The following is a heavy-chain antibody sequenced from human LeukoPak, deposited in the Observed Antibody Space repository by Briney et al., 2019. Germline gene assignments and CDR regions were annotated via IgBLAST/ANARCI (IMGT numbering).Heavy chain of an antibody. CDR1: GFTFRNHG. Sequence: GGSLRLSCVASGFTFRNHGMIWVRQAPGKGLEWLSYISPRSETKNYADSVKDRFTISRDDAENSVYLHMSSLRAEDTAVYYCARVEGPTVNTMYYDLWGQGTLVTVSS. V-gene: IGHV3-48*01. D-gene: IGHD4-11*01. CDR3: ARVEGPTVNTMYYDL. J-gene: IGHJ4*02. CDR2: ISPRSETK.